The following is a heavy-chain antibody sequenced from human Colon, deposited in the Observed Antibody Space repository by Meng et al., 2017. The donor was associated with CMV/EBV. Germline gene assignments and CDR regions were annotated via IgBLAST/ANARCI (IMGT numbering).Heavy chain of an antibody. CDR1: GAPVNSDNNY. J-gene: IGHJ4*02. CDR2: VYYSGAT. D-gene: IGHD1-26*01. V-gene: IGHV4-61*01. CDR3: TRGNSALWDNDY. Sequence: GSLRLSCIVSGAPVNSDNNYWSWIRQPPGKGLEWIGYVYYSGATNYNPFFKSRVSISVDTSKNQFSLQLTSVTAADTAVYYCTRGNSALWDNDYWGPGTLVTVSS.